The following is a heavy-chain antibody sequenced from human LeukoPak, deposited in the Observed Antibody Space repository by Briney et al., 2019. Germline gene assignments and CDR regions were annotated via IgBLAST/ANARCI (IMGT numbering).Heavy chain of an antibody. CDR1: GFTFSSYA. CDR2: ISYDGSNK. J-gene: IGHJ4*02. D-gene: IGHD7-27*01. Sequence: GGSLRLSCAASGFTFSSYAMHWVRQAPGKGLEWVAVISYDGSNKYYADSVKGRFTISRDNSKNTLYLQMNSLRAEDTAVYCCARDHRWGFDYWGRGTLVTVSS. V-gene: IGHV3-30*04. CDR3: ARDHRWGFDY.